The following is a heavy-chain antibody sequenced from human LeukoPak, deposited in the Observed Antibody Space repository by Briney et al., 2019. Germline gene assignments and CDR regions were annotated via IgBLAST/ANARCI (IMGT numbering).Heavy chain of an antibody. V-gene: IGHV3-21*01. J-gene: IGHJ5*02. CDR2: ISSSSSYT. Sequence: GGSLRLSCAASGFTFSSYSMNWVRQAPGKGLEWVSSISSSSSYTYYADSVKGRFTISRDNAKNSLYLQMNSLRAEDTAVYYCARGTGIVVVPAAPYNWFDPWGQGTPVTVSS. D-gene: IGHD2-2*01. CDR3: ARGTGIVVVPAAPYNWFDP. CDR1: GFTFSSYS.